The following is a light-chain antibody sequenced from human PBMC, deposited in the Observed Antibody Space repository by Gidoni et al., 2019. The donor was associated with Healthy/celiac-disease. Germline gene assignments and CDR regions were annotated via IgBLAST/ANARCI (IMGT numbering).Light chain of an antibody. V-gene: IGKV1-33*01. J-gene: IGKJ5*01. Sequence: DIHMTQSPSSLSASVGDRVTITCQASQDISNYLNWYQQKPGKAPKLLIYDASNLETGVPSRFSGSGSGTDFTFTISSLQPEDIATYYCQQYDKLPPNFGQGTRLEIK. CDR3: QQYDKLPPN. CDR2: DAS. CDR1: QDISNY.